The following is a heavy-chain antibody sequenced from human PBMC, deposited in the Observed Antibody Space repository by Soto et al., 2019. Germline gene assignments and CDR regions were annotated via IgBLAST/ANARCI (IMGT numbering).Heavy chain of an antibody. CDR3: ARASRSSSNEPTFAY. D-gene: IGHD6-13*01. CDR1: GFTFSNYG. Sequence: QVQLAASGGGVVQPGRSLRLSCAASGFTFSNYGMHWVRQAPGKGLEWVAVISYDGSNKYYEDSVKGRVTISRDNSKNTLSLQMNSLRPEDTAVYYCARASRSSSNEPTFAYWGQGTLVTVSP. J-gene: IGHJ4*02. CDR2: ISYDGSNK. V-gene: IGHV3-30*03.